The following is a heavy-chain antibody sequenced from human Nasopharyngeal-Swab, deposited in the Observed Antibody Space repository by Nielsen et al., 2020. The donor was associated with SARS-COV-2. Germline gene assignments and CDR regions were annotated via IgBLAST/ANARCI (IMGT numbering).Heavy chain of an antibody. CDR3: ARGGYSRPS. Sequence: VGSLRLSCAASGFTFSSYNMNWVRQAPGTGLEWVPSISDSSSFIYYADSVKGRFTISRDNAKNSLYLQMNSLRAEDTTVYYCARGGYSRPSWGQGTLVTVSS. J-gene: IGHJ4*02. V-gene: IGHV3-21*01. CDR2: ISDSSSFI. CDR1: GFTFSSYN. D-gene: IGHD6-13*01.